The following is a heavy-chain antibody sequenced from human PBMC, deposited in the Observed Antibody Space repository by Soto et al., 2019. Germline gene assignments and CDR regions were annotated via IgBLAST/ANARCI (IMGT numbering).Heavy chain of an antibody. J-gene: IGHJ6*02. CDR3: ARGQSIALAGTVVYGMDF. CDR1: GGSFSGYY. D-gene: IGHD6-19*01. Sequence: SETLSLTCAVYGGSFSGYYWSWIRQPPGKGLEWIGEINHSGSTNYNPSLKSRVTISVDTSKNQFSLKLSSVTAADTAVYYCARGQSIALAGTVVYGMDFWGQGTTVPVSS. CDR2: INHSGST. V-gene: IGHV4-34*01.